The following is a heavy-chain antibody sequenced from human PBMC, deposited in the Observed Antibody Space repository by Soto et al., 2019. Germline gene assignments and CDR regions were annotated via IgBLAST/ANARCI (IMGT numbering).Heavy chain of an antibody. Sequence: SETLSLTCAVYGGSSSGYYWSWIRQPPGKGLEWIGKINYSGNTNYNPSLKGRVTMSVDTSKNQFSLKLSSVTAADTALYYCATSGIAAVGRPFDYWSQGTLVPVSS. CDR2: INYSGNT. D-gene: IGHD6-13*01. J-gene: IGHJ4*02. CDR3: ATSGIAAVGRPFDY. V-gene: IGHV4-34*01. CDR1: GGSSSGYY.